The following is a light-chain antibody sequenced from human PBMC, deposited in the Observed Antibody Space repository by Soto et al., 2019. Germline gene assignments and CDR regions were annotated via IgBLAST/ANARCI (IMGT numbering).Light chain of an antibody. J-gene: IGKJ4*01. CDR3: QQYNDWPLT. CDR1: HNINSD. V-gene: IGKV3-15*01. CDR2: GAS. Sequence: EIVMTQSPATLSVSPGQRATLSCRASHNINSDLAGYQQRPGQAPSLLISGASASATGVPARFSGSGSGTGFTLTISSLQSEDFAIYYCQQYNDWPLTCGGGTEVEVE.